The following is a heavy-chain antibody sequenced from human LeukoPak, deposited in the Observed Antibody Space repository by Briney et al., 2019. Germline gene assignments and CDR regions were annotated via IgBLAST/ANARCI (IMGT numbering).Heavy chain of an antibody. Sequence: GGSLRLSCAASGFTFSSQAMNWVRQSPGKGLEWVSSISGSGSSTYYADSVKGRFTISRDNSKNTLYLQMNSLRAEDTALYYCAKGDWFDYWGQGTLVTVSS. D-gene: IGHD2-21*01. CDR2: ISGSGSST. J-gene: IGHJ4*02. V-gene: IGHV3-23*01. CDR3: AKGDWFDY. CDR1: GFTFSSQA.